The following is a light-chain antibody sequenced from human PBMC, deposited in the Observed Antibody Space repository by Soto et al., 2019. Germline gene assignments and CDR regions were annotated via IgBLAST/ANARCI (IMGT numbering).Light chain of an antibody. Sequence: QSVLTQPASVSGSPGQSVTISCSGPRSDIGDSNFISGYQHFPGKAPRLLIYEVNNRASGVSKRLSGSKAGNTASLTISGLLDDDEADYFCASFRSGTSLVFGSGTKVTVL. CDR2: EVN. CDR3: ASFRSGTSLV. V-gene: IGLV2-14*01. J-gene: IGLJ1*01. CDR1: RSDIGDSNF.